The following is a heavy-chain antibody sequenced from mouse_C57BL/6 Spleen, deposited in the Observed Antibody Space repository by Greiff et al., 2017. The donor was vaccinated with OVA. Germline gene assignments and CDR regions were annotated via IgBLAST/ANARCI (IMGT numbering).Heavy chain of an antibody. CDR1: GYSITSGYY. CDR3: ARDRHYYAMDY. V-gene: IGHV3-6*01. J-gene: IGHJ4*01. CDR2: ISYDGSN. Sequence: DVQLQESGPGLVKPSQSLSLTCSVTGYSITSGYYWNWIRQFPGNKLEWMGYISYDGSNNYNPSLKNRISITRDTSKNQFFLKLNSVTTEDTATYYCARDRHYYAMDYWGQGTSVTVSS.